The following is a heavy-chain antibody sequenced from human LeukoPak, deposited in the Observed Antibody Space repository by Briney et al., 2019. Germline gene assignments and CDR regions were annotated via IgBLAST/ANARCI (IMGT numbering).Heavy chain of an antibody. CDR2: IYYTGAT. Sequence: ASETLSLTCTVSGGSISGYFWSCIRQPPGQGLEFIGYIYYTGATLYNPSLKSRVTMSVDTSKDQFSLKLSSVTAADTAVCYCARHDPVGYYQHGMDVWGQGTTVTVSS. D-gene: IGHD2-15*01. V-gene: IGHV4-59*08. J-gene: IGHJ6*02. CDR1: GGSISGYF. CDR3: ARHDPVGYYQHGMDV.